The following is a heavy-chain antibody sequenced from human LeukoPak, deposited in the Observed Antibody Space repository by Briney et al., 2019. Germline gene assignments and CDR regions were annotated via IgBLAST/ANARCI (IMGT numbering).Heavy chain of an antibody. V-gene: IGHV4-34*01. CDR3: ARGRNAVAGTFGY. J-gene: IGHJ4*02. Sequence: SETLSLTCAVYGGSFSGYYWSWIRQPPGKGLEWIGEINHSGSTNYNPSLKSRVTISVDTSKNQFSLKLSSVTAAGTAVYYCARGRNAVAGTFGYWGQGTLVTFS. D-gene: IGHD6-19*01. CDR2: INHSGST. CDR1: GGSFSGYY.